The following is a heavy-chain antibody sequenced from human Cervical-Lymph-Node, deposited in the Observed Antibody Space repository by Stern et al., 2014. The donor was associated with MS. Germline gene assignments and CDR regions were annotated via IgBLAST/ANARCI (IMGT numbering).Heavy chain of an antibody. D-gene: IGHD6-13*01. Sequence: DQLVESGPGLVKPSETLSLTCTVSGGSISSYYWSWIRQPPGKGLEWIGYIYYSGSTNYNPSLKSRVTISVDTSKNQFSLKLSSVTAADTAVYYCAREALAAGGLDYWGQGTLVTVSS. J-gene: IGHJ4*02. V-gene: IGHV4-59*01. CDR1: GGSISSYY. CDR3: AREALAAGGLDY. CDR2: IYYSGST.